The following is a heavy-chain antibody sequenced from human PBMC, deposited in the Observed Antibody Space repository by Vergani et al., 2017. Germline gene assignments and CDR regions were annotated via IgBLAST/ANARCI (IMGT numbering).Heavy chain of an antibody. V-gene: IGHV4-59*01. CDR2: IFYSGST. CDR3: ARSQYDFWSGLYSYFDY. Sequence: QVQLQESGPGLVKPSETLSLTCTVSGGSISSYYWSWIRQPPGKGLEWIGYIFYSGSTNYNPSLKSRVTISVETSKNQFSLKLSTVTAADTAVYYCARSQYDFWSGLYSYFDYWGQGTLVTVSS. CDR1: GGSISSYY. J-gene: IGHJ4*02. D-gene: IGHD3-3*01.